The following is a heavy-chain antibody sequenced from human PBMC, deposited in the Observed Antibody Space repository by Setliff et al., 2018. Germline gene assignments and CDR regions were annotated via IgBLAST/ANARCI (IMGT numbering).Heavy chain of an antibody. CDR1: GGSFSTYY. CDR2: INHSGST. CDR3: ARDSSSSWYRSGNGEPDAFDI. Sequence: ASETLSLTCAVYGGSFSTYYWIWIRQPPGKGLEWIGEINHSGSTNYNPSLKSRVTISVDTSKNQFSLKLSSVTAADTAVYYCARDSSSSWYRSGNGEPDAFDIWGQGTMVTVSS. V-gene: IGHV4-34*01. D-gene: IGHD6-13*01. J-gene: IGHJ3*02.